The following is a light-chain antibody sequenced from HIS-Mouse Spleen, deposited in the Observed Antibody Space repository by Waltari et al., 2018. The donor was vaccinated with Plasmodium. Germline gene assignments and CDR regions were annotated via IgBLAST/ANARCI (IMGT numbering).Light chain of an antibody. CDR1: TSDVGGYHY. CDR3: SSYTSSSTWV. Sequence: QSALPQPASVSGSPGQSITISCTGTTSDVGGYHYLPWYHKHPGKAPKRMIYEVSNRPSGVSNRFSGSKSGNTASLTISGLQAEDEADYYCSSYTSSSTWVFGGGTKLTVL. CDR2: EVS. J-gene: IGLJ3*02. V-gene: IGLV2-14*01.